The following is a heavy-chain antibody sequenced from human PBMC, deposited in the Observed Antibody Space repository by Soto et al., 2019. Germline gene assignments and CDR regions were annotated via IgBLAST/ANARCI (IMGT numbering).Heavy chain of an antibody. CDR2: IRSKAYGGTT. J-gene: IGHJ5*02. CDR1: GFTFGDYA. CDR3: TRDLGDYIWGSYRSPFGP. V-gene: IGHV3-49*03. Sequence: GGSLILSCTASGFTFGDYAMSWFRQAPGKGLEWVGFIRSKAYGGTTEYAASVKGRFTISRDDSKSIAYLQMNSLKTEDTAVYYCTRDLGDYIWGSYRSPFGPWGQGTLVTFSS. D-gene: IGHD3-16*02.